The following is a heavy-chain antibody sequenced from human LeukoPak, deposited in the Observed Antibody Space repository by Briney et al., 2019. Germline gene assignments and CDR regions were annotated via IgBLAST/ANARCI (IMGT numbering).Heavy chain of an antibody. CDR3: ARRFAAQLAFVDV. J-gene: IGHJ6*04. D-gene: IGHD3-3*02. V-gene: IGHV3-64*01. CDR2: ISYNGGST. CDR1: GFTFSNYA. Sequence: QSGGSLRLSCAASGFTFSNYAMHWVRQAPGKGLEYVSAISYNGGSTYYANSVKGRFTISRDNSKNTLYLQMGSLIAEDMAVYYCARRFAAQLAFVDVWGKGTTVTISS.